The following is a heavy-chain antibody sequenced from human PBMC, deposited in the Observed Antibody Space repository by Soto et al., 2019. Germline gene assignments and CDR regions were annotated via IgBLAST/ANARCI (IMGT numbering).Heavy chain of an antibody. J-gene: IGHJ4*02. Sequence: QVQLQESGPGLVKPSQTLSVTCTVSGGSVSSDDYSWSWIRQHPGKGLEWIGYIRDSGSTYYNPSLXGXLXIXXDTSKNQFSLRLRSVTAADTAVYYCARAMANSFDYWGQGTLVTASS. D-gene: IGHD2-8*01. CDR2: IRDSGST. CDR1: GGSVSSDDYS. CDR3: ARAMANSFDY. V-gene: IGHV4-31*03.